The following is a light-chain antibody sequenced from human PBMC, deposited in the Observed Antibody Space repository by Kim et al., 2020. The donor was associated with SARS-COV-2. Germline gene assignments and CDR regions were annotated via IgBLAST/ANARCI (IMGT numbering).Light chain of an antibody. CDR3: QYYGTSPRT. CDR2: AAS. J-gene: IGKJ1*01. CDR1: QSVSSSY. V-gene: IGKV3-20*01. Sequence: EIVLTQSPGPLSLSPGERATLSCRASQSVSSSYLAWYQQKPGQAPRLLIYAASTRATGIPDRFSGSGSGTDFTLTISRLEPEDFAVYYCQYYGTSPRTFGQGTKVEIK.